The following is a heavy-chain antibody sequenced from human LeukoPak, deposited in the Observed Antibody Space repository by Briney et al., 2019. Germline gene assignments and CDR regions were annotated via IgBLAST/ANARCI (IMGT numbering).Heavy chain of an antibody. CDR3: AREPGFVNY. CDR1: EGSFNSYP. J-gene: IGHJ1*01. CDR2: IIPIISIT. D-gene: IGHD1-7*01. V-gene: IGHV1-69*04. Sequence: SVKVSCKASEGSFNSYPLSWVRQAPGQGLEWMGRIIPIISITDYAQKFQGRITITADKSTYTVYMELNSLGSDDTAVYYCAREPGFVNYWGQGTLVTVSS.